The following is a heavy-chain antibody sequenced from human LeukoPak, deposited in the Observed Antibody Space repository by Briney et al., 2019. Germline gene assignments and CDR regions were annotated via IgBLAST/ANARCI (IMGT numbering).Heavy chain of an antibody. CDR1: GFIFSCCE. CDR2: ISISGTTI. D-gene: IGHD3-22*01. Sequence: PGGPLRLSCAASGFIFSCCEMNWVRQAPGKGLEWISYISISGTTIYYAESVKGRFTISRDNTKNSLYLQMNSLRAEDTAVYYCVRGGGSAYKYNAFDIWGQGTMVTGSS. V-gene: IGHV3-48*03. CDR3: VRGGGSAYKYNAFDI. J-gene: IGHJ3*02.